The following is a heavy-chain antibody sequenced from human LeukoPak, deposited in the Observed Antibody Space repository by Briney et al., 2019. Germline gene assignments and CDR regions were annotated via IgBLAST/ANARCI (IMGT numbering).Heavy chain of an antibody. CDR1: GGSISSSSYY. CDR2: IYYSGST. Sequence: SETLSLTCTVSGGSISSSSYYWGWIRQPPGKGLEWIGSIYYSGSTYYNPSLKSRVTISVDTSKNQFSLKLSSVTAADTAVYYCARLLVQGTTVTTWGRGTLVTVSS. CDR3: ARLLVQGTTVTT. J-gene: IGHJ4*02. D-gene: IGHD4-11*01. V-gene: IGHV4-39*01.